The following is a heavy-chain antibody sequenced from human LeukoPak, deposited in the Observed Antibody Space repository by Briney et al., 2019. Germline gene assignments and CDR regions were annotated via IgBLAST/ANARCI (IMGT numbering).Heavy chain of an antibody. J-gene: IGHJ4*02. CDR1: GGSFSGYH. CDR3: ARGFYGSGSQFDY. Sequence: SETLSLTCAVYGGSFSGYHWSWIRQPPGKGLEWIGEINHRGSTNYNPSLKSRVTMSVDTSKNQFSLKLSSVTAADTAVYYCARGFYGSGSQFDYWGQGTLVTVSS. V-gene: IGHV4-34*01. CDR2: INHRGST. D-gene: IGHD3-10*01.